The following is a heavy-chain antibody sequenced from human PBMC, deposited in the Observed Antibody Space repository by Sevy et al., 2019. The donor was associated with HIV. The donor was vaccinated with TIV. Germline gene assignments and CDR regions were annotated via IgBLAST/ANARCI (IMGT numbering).Heavy chain of an antibody. Sequence: GGSLRLSCAASGFTFDDYAMSWVRQAPGKGLEWVSGINWNGGSTGYADSVKGRFTISRDNAKNSLYLQMNSLRAEDTGFYYCARRDGGDSGHYYYYYYMDVWGNGTTVTVSS. D-gene: IGHD3-10*01. CDR3: ARRDGGDSGHYYYYYYMDV. CDR1: GFTFDDYA. V-gene: IGHV3-20*04. CDR2: INWNGGST. J-gene: IGHJ6*03.